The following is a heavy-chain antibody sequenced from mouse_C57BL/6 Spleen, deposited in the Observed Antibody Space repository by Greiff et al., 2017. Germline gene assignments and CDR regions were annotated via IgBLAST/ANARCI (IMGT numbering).Heavy chain of an antibody. D-gene: IGHD1-1*01. Sequence: VKLVESGPGLVAPSQSLSITCTVSGFSLTSYAISWVRQPPGKGLEWLGVIWTGGGTNYNSALKSRLSISKENSQSQVFLKMNSLQTDDTARYYCARKNYDSSYEVDYWGQGATLTVSS. J-gene: IGHJ2*01. CDR1: GFSLTSYA. CDR3: ARKNYDSSYEVDY. V-gene: IGHV2-9-1*01. CDR2: IWTGGGT.